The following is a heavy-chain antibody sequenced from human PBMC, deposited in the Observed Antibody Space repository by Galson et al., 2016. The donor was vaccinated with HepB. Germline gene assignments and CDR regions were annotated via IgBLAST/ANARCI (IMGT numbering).Heavy chain of an antibody. CDR1: GDSISNNYW. D-gene: IGHD1/OR15-1a*01. V-gene: IGHV4-4*02. J-gene: IGHJ4*02. CDR2: IYQTGTA. CDR3: ARGTLGTTATMAFDY. Sequence: LSLTCTVSGDSISNNYWWSWLRQSPGKGLEWLGEIYQTGTANYNPSFTSRATISVDKSKNQISLRLASLTAADTAMYYCARGTLGTTATMAFDYWGQGTLVTVSS.